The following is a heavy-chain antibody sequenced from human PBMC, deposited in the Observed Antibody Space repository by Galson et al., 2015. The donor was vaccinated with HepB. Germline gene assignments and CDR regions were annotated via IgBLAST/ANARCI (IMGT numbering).Heavy chain of an antibody. CDR1: GFTFTNSW. V-gene: IGHV3-7*03. D-gene: IGHD6-13*01. Sequence: SLRLSCAGSGFTFTNSWMAWVRQTPEKGLEWVANIKEDGSQKYYVDSVQGRFTISRDNAKNSLFLQMNSLRAEDTAVYYCTTDRIAAYWGQGTLVTVSS. CDR3: TTDRIAAY. CDR2: IKEDGSQK. J-gene: IGHJ4*02.